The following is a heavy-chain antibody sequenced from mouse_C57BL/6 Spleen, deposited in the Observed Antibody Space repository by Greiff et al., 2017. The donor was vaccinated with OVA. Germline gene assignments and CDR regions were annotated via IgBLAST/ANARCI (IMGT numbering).Heavy chain of an antibody. V-gene: IGHV1-82*01. J-gene: IGHJ2*01. Sequence: QVQLQQSGPELVKPGASVKISCKASGYAFSSSWMNWVKQRPGKGLEWIGRIYPGDGDTNYNGKFKGKATLTADKSSSTAYMQLSSLTSEDSAVYFCARLRTGRDYWGQGTTLTVSS. D-gene: IGHD4-1*01. CDR3: ARLRTGRDY. CDR2: IYPGDGDT. CDR1: GYAFSSSW.